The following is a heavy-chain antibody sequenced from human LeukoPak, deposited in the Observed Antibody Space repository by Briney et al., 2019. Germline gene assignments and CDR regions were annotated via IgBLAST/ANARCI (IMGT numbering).Heavy chain of an antibody. CDR3: ARVDSGDYVADY. CDR1: AYSISRGYY. Sequence: PSETLSLTCAVSAYSISRGYYWGWIRQPPGKGLEWLGNIYHSGNSFYNPSLKSRVIISVDTSRNQFSLKLKSVTAADTAVYYCARVDSGDYVADYWGQGTLVTVSS. J-gene: IGHJ4*02. CDR2: IYHSGNS. D-gene: IGHD4-17*01. V-gene: IGHV4-38-2*01.